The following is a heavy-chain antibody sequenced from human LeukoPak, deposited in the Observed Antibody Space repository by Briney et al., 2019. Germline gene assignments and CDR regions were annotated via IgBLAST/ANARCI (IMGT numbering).Heavy chain of an antibody. CDR1: GYTFTSYA. CDR3: ARDRRQQAYSGYDGFDY. J-gene: IGHJ4*02. CDR2: INTNTGNP. V-gene: IGHV7-4-1*02. Sequence: RASVKVSCKASGYTFTSYAMNWVRQAPGQGLEWMGWINTNTGNPTYAQGFTGRFVFSLDTSVSTAYLQISSLKAEDTAVYYCARDRRQQAYSGYDGFDYWGQGTLVTVSS. D-gene: IGHD5-12*01.